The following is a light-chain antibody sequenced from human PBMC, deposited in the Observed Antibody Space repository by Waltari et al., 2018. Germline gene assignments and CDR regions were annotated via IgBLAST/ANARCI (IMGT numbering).Light chain of an antibody. Sequence: EIVMTQSPTTVSLSPGDGATLSCRASQSVSGAYLSWYQQKPGQAPRLLIYGTSTRATGVPARFSGSGSGTDFTLTISNLQPDDFAVYYCQQDFNLPFTFGPGTKVEIK. CDR2: GTS. J-gene: IGKJ3*01. CDR3: QQDFNLPFT. CDR1: QSVSGAY. V-gene: IGKV3D-7*01.